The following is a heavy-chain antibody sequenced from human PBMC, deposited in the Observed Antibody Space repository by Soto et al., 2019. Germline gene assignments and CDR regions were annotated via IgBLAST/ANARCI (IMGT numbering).Heavy chain of an antibody. Sequence: SETLSLTCAVSGGSIISGGYSFVWIRQPPWKGLEWIGYIYHSGSTYYNPSLKSRVTISVDRSKNQFSLKLSSVTAADTAVYYCARGDGSQASWSNYWYFDLWGRGTLVTVSS. CDR1: GGSIISGGYS. D-gene: IGHD6-13*01. V-gene: IGHV4-30-2*01. J-gene: IGHJ2*01. CDR2: IYHSGST. CDR3: ARGDGSQASWSNYWYFDL.